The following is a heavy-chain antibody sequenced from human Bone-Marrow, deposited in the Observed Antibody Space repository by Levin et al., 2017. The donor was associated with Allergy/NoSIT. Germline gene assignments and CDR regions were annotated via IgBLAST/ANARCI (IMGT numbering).Heavy chain of an antibody. CDR3: ARAIPSGGNSYFYYYMDV. CDR2: IYYSGST. Sequence: SQTLSLTCTVSGGSISTYYWSWIRQPPEKRLEWIGYIYYSGSTKYNPSLKSRVTPLVDTSKNLLSLKLSSVTAADSAVYFCARAIPSGGNSYFYYYMDVWGKGTTVTVSS. D-gene: IGHD4-23*01. CDR1: GGSISTYY. J-gene: IGHJ6*03. V-gene: IGHV4-59*01.